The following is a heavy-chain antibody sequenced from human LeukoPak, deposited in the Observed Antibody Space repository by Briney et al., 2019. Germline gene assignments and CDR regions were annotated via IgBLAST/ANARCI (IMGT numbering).Heavy chain of an antibody. V-gene: IGHV3-74*01. D-gene: IGHD3-3*01. J-gene: IGHJ6*02. Sequence: GGSLRLSCAASEFTFSSYWMHWVRQVPGKGLVWVSRINSDGSSRGYADSVKGRFTISRDNAKNTLYLQMNSLRAEDTAVYYCAREEGLGDFWSGHYNGMDVWGQGTTVTVSS. CDR2: INSDGSSR. CDR1: EFTFSSYW. CDR3: AREEGLGDFWSGHYNGMDV.